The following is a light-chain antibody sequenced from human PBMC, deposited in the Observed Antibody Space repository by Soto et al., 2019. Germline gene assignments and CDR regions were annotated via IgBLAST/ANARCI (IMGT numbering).Light chain of an antibody. CDR1: QSVSSSY. J-gene: IGKJ1*01. CDR2: GAS. Sequence: EIVLTQSPGTLSLSPGERATLSCRASQSVSSSYLAWYQQKPGQAPRLLIYGASSRATGIPDRFSGSGSGTDFTLTISSLQPEDFATYYCLQDYEYPLTFGQGTKVEIK. CDR3: LQDYEYPLT. V-gene: IGKV3-20*01.